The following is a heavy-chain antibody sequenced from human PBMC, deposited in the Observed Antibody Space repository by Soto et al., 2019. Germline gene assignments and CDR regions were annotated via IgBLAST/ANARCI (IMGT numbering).Heavy chain of an antibody. CDR3: ARDSYGSGDDAFDI. D-gene: IGHD3-10*01. CDR1: GGSISSGDYY. V-gene: IGHV4-30-4*01. CDR2: IYYSGST. J-gene: IGHJ3*02. Sequence: SATLSLTCTFSGGSISSGDYYWSWFRQPPGKGLEWIGYIYYSGSTYYNPSLKSRVTISVDTSKNQFSLKLSSVTAADTAVYYCARDSYGSGDDAFDIWGQGTMVT.